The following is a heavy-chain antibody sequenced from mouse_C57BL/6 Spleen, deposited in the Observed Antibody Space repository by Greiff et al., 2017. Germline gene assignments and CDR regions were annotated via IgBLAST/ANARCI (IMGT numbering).Heavy chain of an antibody. J-gene: IGHJ1*03. CDR2: IYPRDGST. CDR3: ARAPYYDYFNWYFDV. CDR1: GYTFTDHT. Sequence: QVQLQQSDAELVKPGASVQISCKVSGYTFTDHTIHWMKQRPEQGLEWIGYIYPRDGSTKYNEKFKGKATLTADKSSSTAYMQLNSLTSEDSAVYFCARAPYYDYFNWYFDVWGTGTTVTVSS. D-gene: IGHD2-4*01. V-gene: IGHV1-78*01.